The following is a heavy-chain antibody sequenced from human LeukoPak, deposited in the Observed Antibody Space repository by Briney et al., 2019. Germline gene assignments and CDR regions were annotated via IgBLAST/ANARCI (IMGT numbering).Heavy chain of an antibody. Sequence: PSETLSLTCTVSGGSISSYYWSWIRQPPGKGLEWIGYIYSSGSTNYNPSLKSRVTISVDTSKNQFSLKLSSVTAADTAVYYCARVGLVRYFDYWGQGTLVTVSS. CDR2: IYSSGST. D-gene: IGHD2-2*01. CDR1: GGSISSYY. J-gene: IGHJ4*02. CDR3: ARVGLVRYFDY. V-gene: IGHV4-59*01.